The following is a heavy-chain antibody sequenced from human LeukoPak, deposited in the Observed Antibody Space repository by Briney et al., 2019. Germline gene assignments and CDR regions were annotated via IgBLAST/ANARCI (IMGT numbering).Heavy chain of an antibody. Sequence: SETLSLTCAVYGGSFSGYYWSWTRQPPGKGLEWIGEINHSGSTNYNPSLKSRVTISVDTSKNQFSLKPSSVTAADTAVYYCARLNCSGGSCYPDYWGQGTLVTVSS. CDR1: GGSFSGYY. V-gene: IGHV4-34*01. J-gene: IGHJ4*02. CDR2: INHSGST. CDR3: ARLNCSGGSCYPDY. D-gene: IGHD2-15*01.